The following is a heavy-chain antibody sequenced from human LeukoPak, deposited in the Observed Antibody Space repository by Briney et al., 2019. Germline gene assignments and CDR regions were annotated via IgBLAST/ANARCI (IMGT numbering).Heavy chain of an antibody. CDR2: ISAYNGNT. Sequence: RRASVKVSCKASGYTFTSYGISWVRQAPGQGLEWMGWISAYNGNTNYAQKLQGRVTMTTDTSTSTAYMELRSLRSDDTAVYYCATIRLVRGVIIIFDYWGQGTLVTVSS. CDR3: ATIRLVRGVIIIFDY. CDR1: GYTFTSYG. D-gene: IGHD3-10*01. J-gene: IGHJ4*02. V-gene: IGHV1-18*01.